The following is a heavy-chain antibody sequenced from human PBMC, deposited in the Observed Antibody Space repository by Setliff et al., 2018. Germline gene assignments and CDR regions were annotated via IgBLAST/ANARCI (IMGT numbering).Heavy chain of an antibody. J-gene: IGHJ4*02. Sequence: ASETLSLTCTVSGGSISSSSYYWGWIRQPPGKGLEWIGSIYYSGSTYYNPSLKSRFTISRDNSKNTLYLQMSSLKPEDTAVYYCARWTTAFDYWGQGTLVTVSS. CDR3: ARWTTAFDY. CDR1: GGSISSSSYY. D-gene: IGHD4-17*01. CDR2: IYYSGST. V-gene: IGHV4-39*01.